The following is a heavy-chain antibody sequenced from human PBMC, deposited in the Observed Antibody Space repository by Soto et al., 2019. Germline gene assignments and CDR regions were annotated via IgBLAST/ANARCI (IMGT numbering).Heavy chain of an antibody. J-gene: IGHJ4*02. V-gene: IGHV4-59*11. Sequence: QVQLQESGPGLVKPSETLSLTCTVSGGSIINHYWSWIRQPPGKGLEWIGYIYYSGSTNYNPSLKSRVTISVDTSKNQFSLNLTSLPAADTAIYYCARANWYSEYWGQGTLVTVSS. CDR1: GGSIINHY. CDR3: ARANWYSEY. CDR2: IYYSGST. D-gene: IGHD7-27*01.